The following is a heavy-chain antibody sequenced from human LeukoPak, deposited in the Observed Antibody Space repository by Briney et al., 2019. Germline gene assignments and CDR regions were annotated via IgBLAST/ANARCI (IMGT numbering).Heavy chain of an antibody. CDR2: IWYDGSNK. D-gene: IGHD5-18*01. V-gene: IGHV3-33*01. CDR3: ARPIGYSSPADY. CDR1: GFTFSSYG. Sequence: PGRSLRLSCAASGFTFSSYGMHWVRQAPGKGLEWVAVIWYDGSNKYYADSVKGRFTISRDNSKNTLYLQMNSLRDEDTAVYYCARPIGYSSPADYWGQGTLVTVSS. J-gene: IGHJ4*02.